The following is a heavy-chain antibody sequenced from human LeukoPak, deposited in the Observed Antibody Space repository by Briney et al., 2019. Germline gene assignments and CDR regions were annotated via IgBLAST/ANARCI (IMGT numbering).Heavy chain of an antibody. V-gene: IGHV3-74*01. CDR1: GFTFSSYS. CDR3: AKGGATVIDY. Sequence: GGSLRLSCAASGFTFSSYSINWVRQAPGKGLVWVSRINSDGISTSYADSVKGRFTISRDNAKNTLYLQMNSLRAEDTAVYYCAKGGATVIDYWGQGNLVTVSS. D-gene: IGHD4-17*01. CDR2: INSDGIST. J-gene: IGHJ4*02.